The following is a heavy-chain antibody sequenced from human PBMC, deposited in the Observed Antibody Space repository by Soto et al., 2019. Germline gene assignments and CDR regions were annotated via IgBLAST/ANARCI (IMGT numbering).Heavy chain of an antibody. CDR3: ARGGRDAFAI. Sequence: PSETLSLTCNVSGGAISTYYWNWIRQPAGRKLEWIGRIYITGSTNYNPSLKSRVTMSVVTSKNQFSLKLNSVTAADTAVYYCARGGRDAFAIWGQGTMVTXS. J-gene: IGHJ3*02. CDR2: IYITGST. CDR1: GGAISTYY. V-gene: IGHV4-4*07.